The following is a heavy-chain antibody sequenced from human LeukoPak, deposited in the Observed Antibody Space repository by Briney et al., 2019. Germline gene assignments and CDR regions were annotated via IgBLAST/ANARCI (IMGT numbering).Heavy chain of an antibody. CDR3: ARARMVRGVMPRPFDAFDI. Sequence: ASVKVSCKASGYTFTSYDINWVRQATGQGLEWMGWISAYNGNTNYAQKLQGRVTMTTDTSTSTAYMELRSLRSDDTAVYYCARARMVRGVMPRPFDAFDIWGQGTMVTVSS. J-gene: IGHJ3*02. CDR1: GYTFTSYD. CDR2: ISAYNGNT. V-gene: IGHV1-18*01. D-gene: IGHD3-10*01.